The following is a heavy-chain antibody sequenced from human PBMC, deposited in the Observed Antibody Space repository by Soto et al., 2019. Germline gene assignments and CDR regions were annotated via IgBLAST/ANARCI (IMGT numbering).Heavy chain of an antibody. CDR2: INPSGGST. J-gene: IGHJ3*02. CDR3: ASPYSSSWYEFGYAFDI. CDR1: GYTFTSYY. Sequence: GASVKVSCKASGYTFTSYYMHWVRQAPGQGLEWMGIINPSGGSTSYAQKFQGRVTMTRDTSTSTVHMELSSLRSEDTAVYYCASPYSSSWYEFGYAFDIWGQGTMVTVSS. D-gene: IGHD6-13*01. V-gene: IGHV1-46*03.